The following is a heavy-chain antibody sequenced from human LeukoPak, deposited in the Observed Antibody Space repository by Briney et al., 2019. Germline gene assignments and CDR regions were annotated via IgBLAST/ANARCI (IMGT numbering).Heavy chain of an antibody. Sequence: PSETLSLTCTVSGGSISSSSYYWGWIRQPPGKGLEWIGSIYYSGSTYYNPSLKSRVTISVDTSKNQFSLKLSSVTAADTAVYYCARIGSSSWYGFDYWGQGTLVTVSS. CDR1: GGSISSSSYY. CDR3: ARIGSSSWYGFDY. V-gene: IGHV4-39*07. D-gene: IGHD6-13*01. J-gene: IGHJ4*02. CDR2: IYYSGST.